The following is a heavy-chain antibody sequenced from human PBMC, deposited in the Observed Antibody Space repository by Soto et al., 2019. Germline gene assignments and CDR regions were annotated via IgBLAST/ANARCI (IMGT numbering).Heavy chain of an antibody. J-gene: IGHJ4*02. V-gene: IGHV4-61*01. Sequence: PSETLSLTCTVSGVSVSSGSFYWAWIRQPPGKGLEWIGFGSYSGTTNYKPSLKSRVTISVDTSKNQFSLKLSSVTAADTAVYYCARVRDSSGYYPYYFDYWGQGTLVTVSS. CDR3: ARVRDSSGYYPYYFDY. D-gene: IGHD3-22*01. CDR2: GSYSGTT. CDR1: GVSVSSGSFY.